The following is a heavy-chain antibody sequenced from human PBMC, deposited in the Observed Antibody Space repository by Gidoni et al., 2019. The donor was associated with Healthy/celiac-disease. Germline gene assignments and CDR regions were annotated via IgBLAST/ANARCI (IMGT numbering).Heavy chain of an antibody. Sequence: EVQLVQSGGGLVKPGGYLRLSCAASGFTFSSYSMNWVRQGPGKGLEWFSSISSSSSYRYYADSVKGRCTISRDNAKNSLYLQMNSLRAEDTAVYYCARDNERIQLWRHFDYWGQGTLVTVSS. CDR2: ISSSSSYR. J-gene: IGHJ4*02. D-gene: IGHD5-18*01. CDR3: ARDNERIQLWRHFDY. CDR1: GFTFSSYS. V-gene: IGHV3-21*01.